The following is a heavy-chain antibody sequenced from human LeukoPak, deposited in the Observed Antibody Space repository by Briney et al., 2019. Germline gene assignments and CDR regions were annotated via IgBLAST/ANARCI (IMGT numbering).Heavy chain of an antibody. CDR3: ARGYNFDY. CDR1: GGSFSGYY. V-gene: IGHV4-34*01. J-gene: IGHJ4*02. CDR2: INHSGST. D-gene: IGHD2-2*02. Sequence: SETLSLTCAVCGGSFSGYYWSWIRQPPGKGLEWIGEINHSGSTNYNPSLKSRVTISVDTSRNQFSLKLSSVTAADTAVYYCARGYNFDYWGQGTLVTASS.